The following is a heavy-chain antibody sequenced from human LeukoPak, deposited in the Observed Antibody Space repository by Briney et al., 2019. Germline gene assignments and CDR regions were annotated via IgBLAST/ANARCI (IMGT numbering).Heavy chain of an antibody. Sequence: SEALSLTCTVSGDSINSHYWSWIRQPAGKGLEWIGRIYMSGSTNYNSSLKSRVTVSVDTSKNQFSLKLSSVTAADTAVYYCAREREYYYGSGSYGFDIWGQGTIVTVSS. CDR1: GDSINSHY. CDR2: IYMSGST. V-gene: IGHV4-4*07. CDR3: AREREYYYGSGSYGFDI. D-gene: IGHD3-10*01. J-gene: IGHJ3*02.